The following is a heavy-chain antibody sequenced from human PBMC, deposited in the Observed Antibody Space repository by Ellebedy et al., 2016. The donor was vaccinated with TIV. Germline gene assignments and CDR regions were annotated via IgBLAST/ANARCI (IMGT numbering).Heavy chain of an antibody. CDR2: ISWDGGST. V-gene: IGHV3-43D*03. CDR1: GFTFDDYA. Sequence: GESLKISCAASGFTFDDYAMHWVRQAPGKGLEWVSLISWDGGSTYYADSVKGRFTISRDNSKNSLYLQMNSLRAEDTALYYCAKEKYLGGMDVWGQGTTVTVSS. CDR3: AKEKYLGGMDV. D-gene: IGHD2-2*01. J-gene: IGHJ6*02.